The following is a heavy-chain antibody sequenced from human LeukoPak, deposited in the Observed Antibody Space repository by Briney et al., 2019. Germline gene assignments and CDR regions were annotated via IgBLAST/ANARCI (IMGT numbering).Heavy chain of an antibody. Sequence: GGSLRLSREASGYTFDDYAMHWVRQAPGKGLECVSAISWNSGSIGYADSVKGRFTISRDNGKNSLYLQMNSLRTEDTALYYCAKGHTYGLGESYLDFWGQGTLVSVSS. CDR1: GYTFDDYA. CDR2: ISWNSGSI. V-gene: IGHV3-9*01. CDR3: AKGHTYGLGESYLDF. D-gene: IGHD2-21*01. J-gene: IGHJ4*02.